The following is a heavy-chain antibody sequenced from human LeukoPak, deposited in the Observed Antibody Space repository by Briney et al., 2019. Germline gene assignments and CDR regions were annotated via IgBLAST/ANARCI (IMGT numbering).Heavy chain of an antibody. D-gene: IGHD3-10*01. V-gene: IGHV3-23*01. Sequence: PGGSLRLSCTASGLIFSAYSMSWVRQAPGKGLEWVSAISGSGGSTYYADSVKGRFTISRDNSKNTLYMQMNSQRAEDTAIYYCAKDVAGVRGVRGGFDYWGQGTLVTVSS. CDR2: ISGSGGST. J-gene: IGHJ4*02. CDR1: GLIFSAYS. CDR3: AKDVAGVRGVRGGFDY.